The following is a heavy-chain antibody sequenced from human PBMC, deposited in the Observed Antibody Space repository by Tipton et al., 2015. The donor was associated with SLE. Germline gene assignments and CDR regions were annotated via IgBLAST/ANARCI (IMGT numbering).Heavy chain of an antibody. CDR3: ARDLGAPVPFDI. Sequence: TLSLTCTVSGGSISSSSYYWSWIRQPAGKGLEWIGYIYYSGSTYYNPSLKSRVTISVDTSKNQFSLKLSSVTAADSAVYYCARDLGAPVPFDICGQGTMVTVSS. J-gene: IGHJ3*02. CDR2: IYYSGST. CDR1: GGSISSSSYY. V-gene: IGHV4-30-4*08.